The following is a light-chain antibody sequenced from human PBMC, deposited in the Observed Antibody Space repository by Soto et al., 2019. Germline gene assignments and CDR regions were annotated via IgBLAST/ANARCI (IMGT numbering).Light chain of an antibody. V-gene: IGKV3-20*01. CDR1: QSFSGNY. CDR2: GSY. CDR3: QQYGDSLSIT. Sequence: ELVLTQSPGTLSLSPGERVTLSCRASQSFSGNYLTWYQHKPGQAPRLLIYGSYHRATGIPDRFSGSGSGTDFSLTITRLEPEYFAVYYCQQYGDSLSITFGQGTRLEIK. J-gene: IGKJ5*01.